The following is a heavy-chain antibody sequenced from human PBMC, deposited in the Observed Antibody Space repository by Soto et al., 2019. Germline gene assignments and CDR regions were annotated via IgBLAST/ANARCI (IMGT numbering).Heavy chain of an antibody. CDR2: IIPIFGTA. J-gene: IGHJ5*02. CDR1: GGTFSSYA. V-gene: IGHV1-69*01. CDR3: ARDPSHKTFPRYCSSTSCYRGWFDP. Sequence: QVQLVQSGAEVKKPGSSVKVSCKASGGTFSSYAISWVRQAPGQGLEWMGGIIPIFGTANYAQKFQGRVTITADESTSTAYMELSSLRSEDTAVYYCARDPSHKTFPRYCSSTSCYRGWFDPWGQGTLVTVSS. D-gene: IGHD2-2*01.